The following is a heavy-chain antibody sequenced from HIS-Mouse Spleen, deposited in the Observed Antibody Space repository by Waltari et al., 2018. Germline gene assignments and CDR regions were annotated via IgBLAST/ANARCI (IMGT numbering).Heavy chain of an antibody. J-gene: IGHJ2*01. D-gene: IGHD6-13*01. CDR3: AREIPYSSSWYDWYFDL. V-gene: IGHV4-39*07. CDR2: IYYSGST. CDR1: GGSISSSSYY. Sequence: QLQLQESGPGLVKPSETLSLTCTVSGGSISSSSYYWGWIRQPPGKGLEWIGSIYYSGSTYYNPYLKSRVTISVDTSKNQFSLKLSSVTAADTAVYYCAREIPYSSSWYDWYFDLWGRGTLFTVSS.